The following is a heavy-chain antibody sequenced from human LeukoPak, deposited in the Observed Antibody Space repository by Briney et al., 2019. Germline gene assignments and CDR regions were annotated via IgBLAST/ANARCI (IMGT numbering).Heavy chain of an antibody. J-gene: IGHJ4*02. Sequence: ASVKVSCKASGYTFTSYGISWVRQAPGQGLEWMGWISAYNANTNYAQKLQGRVTMTTDTSTSTAYMELRSLRSDDTAVYYCAREQAMTYYDILTGYFPFDYWGQGTLVTVSS. D-gene: IGHD3-9*01. V-gene: IGHV1-18*01. CDR3: AREQAMTYYDILTGYFPFDY. CDR2: ISAYNANT. CDR1: GYTFTSYG.